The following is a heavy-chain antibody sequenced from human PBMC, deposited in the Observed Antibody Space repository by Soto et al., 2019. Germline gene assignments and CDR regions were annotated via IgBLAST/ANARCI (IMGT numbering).Heavy chain of an antibody. V-gene: IGHV3-23*01. CDR3: AKSSSTGEYFDY. Sequence: EVQLLESGGGLVQPGGSLRLSCAASGFTFSSYGMSWVRQAPGKGLEWVAAISGSGGSTYYADSVKGRFTISRDNSKNTLYLQMNSLRAEDTAVYYCAKSSSTGEYFDYWGQGTMVTVSS. J-gene: IGHJ4*02. D-gene: IGHD2-21*01. CDR2: ISGSGGST. CDR1: GFTFSSYG.